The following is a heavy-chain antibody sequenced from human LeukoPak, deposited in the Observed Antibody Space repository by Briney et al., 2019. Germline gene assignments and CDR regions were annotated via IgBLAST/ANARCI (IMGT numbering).Heavy chain of an antibody. V-gene: IGHV1-69*04. CDR3: AACIAAAGQQYNWFDP. Sequence: GASVKVSCKASGGTFSSYAISWLRQAPGQGLEWMGRIIPILGIANYAQKFQGRVTITADKSTSTAYMELSSLRSEDTAVYYCAACIAAAGQQYNWFDPWGQGTLVTVSS. CDR2: IIPILGIA. D-gene: IGHD6-13*01. CDR1: GGTFSSYA. J-gene: IGHJ5*02.